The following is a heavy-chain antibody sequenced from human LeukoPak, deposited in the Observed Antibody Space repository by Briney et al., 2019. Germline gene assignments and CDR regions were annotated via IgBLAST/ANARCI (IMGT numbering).Heavy chain of an antibody. D-gene: IGHD3-22*01. CDR3: ARAVWYYDSSGYAIGVYFDS. V-gene: IGHV3-48*01. Sequence: GGSLRLSCAASGVTFSSDSMNWGRQAPGKGLEWGSYRDTGSSTTYNADSVKGRFTISRDNAKNSLYLQMNSLRAEDTAVYYCARAVWYYDSSGYAIGVYFDSWGQGTLVTVSS. CDR2: RDTGSSTT. J-gene: IGHJ4*02. CDR1: GVTFSSDS.